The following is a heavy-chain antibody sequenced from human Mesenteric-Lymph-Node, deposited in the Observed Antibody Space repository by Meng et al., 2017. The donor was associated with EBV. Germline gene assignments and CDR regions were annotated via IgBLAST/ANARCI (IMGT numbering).Heavy chain of an antibody. V-gene: IGHV4-61*03. J-gene: IGHJ4*02. D-gene: IGHD3-10*01. CDR3: ARGYGSGSYRYFDY. CDR2: IFSSGST. Sequence: VPLAGWGPGLLKPSETLSLTCPVSGGSVNSGSYYWSWIRQPPGKGLQWIGYIFSSGSTNYNPSFKSRVTISVDMSKNHFSLRLTSVTPADTAVYYCARGYGSGSYRYFDYWGQGTLVTVSS. CDR1: GGSVNSGSYY.